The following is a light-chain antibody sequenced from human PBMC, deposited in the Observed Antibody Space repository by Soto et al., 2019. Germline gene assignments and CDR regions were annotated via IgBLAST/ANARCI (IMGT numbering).Light chain of an antibody. Sequence: DIQMTQSPATLSASVGDRVTITCRASQSINSWLAWYQQKPGKAPKLLIYKASTLESGVPSRFSGSGSGTEFTLTISSLQPDDFATYYCQQYQCSSSENTFGQGTKLEIK. V-gene: IGKV1-5*03. CDR3: QQYQCSSSENT. CDR2: KAS. CDR1: QSINSW. J-gene: IGKJ2*01.